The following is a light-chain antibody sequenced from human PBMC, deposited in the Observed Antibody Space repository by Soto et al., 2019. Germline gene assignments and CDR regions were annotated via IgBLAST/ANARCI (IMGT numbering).Light chain of an antibody. V-gene: IGKV1-17*01. Sequence: DIQMTQSPSSLSASVGDRVTITCRASQDIRIDLGWFQQKPGKAPKRLIYAASSLQSGVPSRFSGSGSGTEFTLTISSLQPEDFATYYCLQHNNYPPKFGQGTKVEI. J-gene: IGKJ1*01. CDR3: LQHNNYPPK. CDR2: AAS. CDR1: QDIRID.